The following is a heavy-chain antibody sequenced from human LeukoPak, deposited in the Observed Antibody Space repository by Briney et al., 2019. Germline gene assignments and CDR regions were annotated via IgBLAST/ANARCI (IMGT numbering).Heavy chain of an antibody. Sequence: GASVKVSCKASGYTFTSYGNNWVRQPPGQGLERMGWISAYNGNRNYAQKLQGRVTITTDTSTSTAYMQLRSLRSDDTAVYYCSRAFPDIVVVPAAIVSECWFDRWGQGTVVTVSS. V-gene: IGHV1-18*01. CDR1: GYTFTSYG. J-gene: IGHJ5*02. CDR2: ISAYNGNR. D-gene: IGHD2-2*02. CDR3: SRAFPDIVVVPAAIVSECWFDR.